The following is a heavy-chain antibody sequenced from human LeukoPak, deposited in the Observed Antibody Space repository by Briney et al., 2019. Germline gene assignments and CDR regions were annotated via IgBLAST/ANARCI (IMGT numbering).Heavy chain of an antibody. J-gene: IGHJ3*02. Sequence: SQTLSVTCSVSGGSVNSNDHYWSWIRQSPGRGLEWIGSIYYRGNTYYSPSLESRVSMSMDVPRNQFSLQMNSVTAANTAVYYCASKEPFYDVLTGYYGGTFDIWGQGTMVTVSS. D-gene: IGHD3-9*01. V-gene: IGHV4-30-4*01. CDR2: IYYRGNT. CDR1: GGSVNSNDHY. CDR3: ASKEPFYDVLTGYYGGTFDI.